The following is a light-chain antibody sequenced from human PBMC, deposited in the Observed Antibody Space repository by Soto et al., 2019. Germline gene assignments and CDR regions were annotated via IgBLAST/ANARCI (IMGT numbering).Light chain of an antibody. CDR3: QQYGISPRIT. CDR2: AAS. J-gene: IGKJ5*01. V-gene: IGKV3-20*01. CDR1: QSISSSY. Sequence: IVLTQSPGTLTLSPGEGVTLSCRASQSISSSYLAWFQHKPGQPPRLLIYAASSRATGIPDRFSGSGSGTVFTLTISRLEREDFAVYYCQQYGISPRITFGQGTRLEIK.